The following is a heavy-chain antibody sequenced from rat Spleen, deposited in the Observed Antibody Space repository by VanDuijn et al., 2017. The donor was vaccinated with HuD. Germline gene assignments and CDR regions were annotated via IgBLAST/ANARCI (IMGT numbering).Heavy chain of an antibody. J-gene: IGHJ4*01. CDR3: ARHGRGKTTYYYVMDA. CDR1: GFTFSNYD. D-gene: IGHD4-5*01. V-gene: IGHV5S23*01. Sequence: EVQLVESGGGLVQPGRSLKLSCAASGFTFSNYDMAWVRQAPTKGLEWVASISTGGGNTYYRDSVKGRFTISRDNAKNTLNLQVDSLKSEDTATYYCARHGRGKTTYYYVMDAWGQGASVTVSS. CDR2: ISTGGGNT.